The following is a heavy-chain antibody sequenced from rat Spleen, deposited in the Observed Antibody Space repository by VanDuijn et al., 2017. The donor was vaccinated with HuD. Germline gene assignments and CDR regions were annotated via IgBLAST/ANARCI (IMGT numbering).Heavy chain of an antibody. D-gene: IGHD1-2*01. CDR1: GFTFSDYY. J-gene: IGHJ1*01. CDR3: ARQGYSSYMAYWYFDF. V-gene: IGHV5-29*01. Sequence: EVQLVESDGGLVQPGRSLKLSCAASGFTFSDYYMAWVRQAPTKGLEWVATIRYDGRSTYYRDSVKGRFTISRDNAKSTLYLQMDSLRSEDTTTYYCARQGYSSYMAYWYFDFWGPGTMVTVSS. CDR2: IRYDGRST.